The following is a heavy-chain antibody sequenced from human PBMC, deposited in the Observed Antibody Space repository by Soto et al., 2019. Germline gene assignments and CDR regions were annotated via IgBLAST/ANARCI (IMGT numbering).Heavy chain of an antibody. J-gene: IGHJ4*02. CDR3: ARDVGRHSGGIDY. Sequence: QVQLVQSVAEVKKPGSSVKVSCKASGGTFRSYSINWVRQAPGQGLEWMGEIIPIFGTANYAQKFQGRVTITADESTSTAYMELSSLRYEDTAVYYCARDVGRHSGGIDYWGQGTLVTVSS. CDR1: GGTFRSYS. CDR2: IIPIFGTA. D-gene: IGHD1-26*01. V-gene: IGHV1-69*01.